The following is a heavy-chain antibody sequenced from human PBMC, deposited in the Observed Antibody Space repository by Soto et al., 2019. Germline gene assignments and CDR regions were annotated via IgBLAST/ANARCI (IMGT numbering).Heavy chain of an antibody. V-gene: IGHV3-23*01. CDR2: ISGSGGST. Sequence: EVHLLESGGGLVQPGGSRRLSCAASGFTFSGNAMSWVRQAPGKGLEWVSAISGSGGSTYYADSVKGRFTISRDNSKNTLYLQMNSLRAEDTAVYYCAKGGDYGSGLFDPWGQGTLVTVSS. CDR3: AKGGDYGSGLFDP. CDR1: GFTFSGNA. D-gene: IGHD3-10*01. J-gene: IGHJ5*02.